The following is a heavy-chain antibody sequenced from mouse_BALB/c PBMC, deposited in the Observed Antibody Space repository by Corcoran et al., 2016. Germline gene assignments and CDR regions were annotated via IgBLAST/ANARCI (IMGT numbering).Heavy chain of an antibody. V-gene: IGHV9-1*02. Sequence: QIQLVQSGPELKKPGETVKISCKASGYTFTNYGMNWVKQAPGKGLKWMGWINTYTGEPTYADDFKGRFAFSLETSASTAYLQINNLKNEDMATYFCARSPYSGSRNAMDYWGQGTSVTVSS. CDR2: INTYTGEP. CDR1: GYTFTNYG. D-gene: IGHD1-1*01. J-gene: IGHJ4*01. CDR3: ARSPYSGSRNAMDY.